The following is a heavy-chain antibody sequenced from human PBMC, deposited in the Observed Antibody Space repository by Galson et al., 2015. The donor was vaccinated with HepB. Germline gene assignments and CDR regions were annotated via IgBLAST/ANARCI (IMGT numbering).Heavy chain of an antibody. CDR1: GFMFSSYG. D-gene: IGHD3-10*01. Sequence: SLRLSCAASGFMFSSYGMHWVRQAPGKGLEWVAVIWYDGSNKYYADSVKGRFIISRDNSKNTLYLQMNSLRAEDTAVYYCARVGGSGSLFYYYYGMDVWGQGTTVTVSS. V-gene: IGHV3-33*01. J-gene: IGHJ6*02. CDR2: IWYDGSNK. CDR3: ARVGGSGSLFYYYYGMDV.